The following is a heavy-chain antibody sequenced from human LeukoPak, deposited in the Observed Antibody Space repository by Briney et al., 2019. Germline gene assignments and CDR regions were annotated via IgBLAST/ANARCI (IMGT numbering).Heavy chain of an antibody. V-gene: IGHV6-1*01. CDR1: GDSVSSNSAA. CDR3: AREDLKLELIGTYNWFDP. D-gene: IGHD1-7*01. CDR2: TYYRSKWYN. Sequence: SQTLSLTCAISGDSVSSNSAAWNWIRQSPSRGLEWLGRTYYRSKWYNDYAVSVKSRITINPDTSKNQFSLQLNSVTPEDTAVYYCAREDLKLELIGTYNWFDPWGQGTLVTVSS. J-gene: IGHJ5*02.